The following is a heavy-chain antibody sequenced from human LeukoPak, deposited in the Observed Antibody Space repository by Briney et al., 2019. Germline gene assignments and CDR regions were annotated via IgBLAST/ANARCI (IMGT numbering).Heavy chain of an antibody. CDR3: SRSNWNDDY. D-gene: IGHD1-1*01. Sequence: PGGSRRLSCAASGFTFSSYAMSWVRQAPGKVREWVSSISGSGGSTYYGDSVKGRFTISRDNSKKTLYLQMNSLRAEDTAVYYCSRSNWNDDYWGQGTLVTVSS. V-gene: IGHV3-23*01. CDR1: GFTFSSYA. CDR2: ISGSGGST. J-gene: IGHJ4*02.